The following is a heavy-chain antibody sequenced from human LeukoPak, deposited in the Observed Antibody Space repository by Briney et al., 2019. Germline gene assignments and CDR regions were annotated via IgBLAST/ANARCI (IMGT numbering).Heavy chain of an antibody. CDR3: ARAVEGGYSSSSWGYYYYMDV. Sequence: SETLSLTCSVSGYSISRGFYWGWIRQPPGKGLEWIGNIFRSGSTYYNTSLKSRVTISVDTSKNQFSLKLSSVTAADTAVYYCARAVEGGYSSSSWGYYYYMDVWGKGTTVTVSS. CDR1: GYSISRGFY. V-gene: IGHV4-38-2*02. J-gene: IGHJ6*03. CDR2: IFRSGST. D-gene: IGHD6-6*01.